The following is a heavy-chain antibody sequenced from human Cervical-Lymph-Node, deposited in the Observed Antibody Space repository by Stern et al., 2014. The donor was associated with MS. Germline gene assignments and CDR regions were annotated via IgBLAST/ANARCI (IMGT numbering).Heavy chain of an antibody. J-gene: IGHJ6*02. CDR1: GFTFDNYD. D-gene: IGHD3-10*01. Sequence: EVQLVQSGGALVQPGGSLRLSCAVSGFTFDNYDMNWVRQAPGTGLQWISYISRGSDTIFSADSVQGRFTISRDSAKNSLYLQMNSLRAEDTAVYYCVRGAGGYGMDVWGHGTTVTVSS. CDR3: VRGAGGYGMDV. V-gene: IGHV3-48*01. CDR2: ISRGSDTI.